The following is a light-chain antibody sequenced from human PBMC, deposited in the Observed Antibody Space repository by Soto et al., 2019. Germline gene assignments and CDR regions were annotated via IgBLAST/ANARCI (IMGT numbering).Light chain of an antibody. CDR3: QQSYSTPPDT. CDR1: QSISKY. V-gene: IGKV1-39*01. CDR2: AAS. Sequence: DIQMTQSPSFLSASVGDRVTITCRASQSISKYLNWYQQKPGQAPNLLIYAASTLQSGVPSRFSGSGSGTDFTLTISSLQPEDFATYYCQQSYSTPPDTFGQGTKLEIK. J-gene: IGKJ2*01.